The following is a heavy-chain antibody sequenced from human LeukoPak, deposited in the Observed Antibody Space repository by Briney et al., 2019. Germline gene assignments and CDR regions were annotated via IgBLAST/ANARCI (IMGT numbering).Heavy chain of an antibody. J-gene: IGHJ4*02. D-gene: IGHD6-19*01. CDR1: GFTFSSYE. CDR3: AKDHEFSSGQVYYFDY. CDR2: ISSSGSTI. Sequence: GGSLRLSCAASGFTFSSYEMNWVRQAPGKGLEWVSYISSSGSTIYYADSVKGRFTISRDNSKNTLYLQMNSLRAEDTAVYYCAKDHEFSSGQVYYFDYWGQGTLVTVSS. V-gene: IGHV3-48*03.